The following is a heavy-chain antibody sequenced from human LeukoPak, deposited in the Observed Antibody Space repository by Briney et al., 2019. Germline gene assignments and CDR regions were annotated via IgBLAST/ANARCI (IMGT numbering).Heavy chain of an antibody. CDR2: SGTVGDT. CDR3: VRAAMPYIINGRRFDY. CDR1: GFTSSAYD. J-gene: IGHJ4*02. D-gene: IGHD2-2*01. V-gene: IGHV3-13*04. Sequence: GESLRLSCAASGFTSSAYDMHWVRQITGGGLEWVSTSGTVGDTFYSDSVRGRFTISRENAKNSVHLQMNSLRVEDSAIYFCVRAAMPYIINGRRFDYWGQGTLVTVSS.